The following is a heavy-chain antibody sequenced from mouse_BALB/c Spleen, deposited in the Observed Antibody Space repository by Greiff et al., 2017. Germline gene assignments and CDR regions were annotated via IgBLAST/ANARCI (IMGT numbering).Heavy chain of an antibody. J-gene: IGHJ2*01. Sequence: VQLQQSGAELVRPGASVKLSCTASGYTFPSYWMHWVKQRPEQGLEWIGRIDPYDSETHYNQKFKDKAILTVDKSSSTAYMQLSSLTSEDSAVYYCTASGTATWTLDYWGQGSTLTVSS. V-gene: IGHV1-74*01. CDR2: IDPYDSET. D-gene: IGHD1-2*01. CDR1: GYTFPSYW. CDR3: TASGTATWTLDY.